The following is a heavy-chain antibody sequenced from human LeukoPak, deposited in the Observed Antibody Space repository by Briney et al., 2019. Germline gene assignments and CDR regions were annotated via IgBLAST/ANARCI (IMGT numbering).Heavy chain of an antibody. J-gene: IGHJ3*02. CDR1: GFTFSSFG. V-gene: IGHV3-30*18. CDR3: AKESLTYCGGDCPDAFDI. CDR2: ISYDGSNK. Sequence: PGRSLRLSCAASGFTFSSFGMHWVRQAPGKGLEWVAVISYDGSNKYYADSVKGRFTISRDNSKNTLYLQMNSLRAEDTAVYYCAKESLTYCGGDCPDAFDIWGQGTMVTVSS. D-gene: IGHD2-21*02.